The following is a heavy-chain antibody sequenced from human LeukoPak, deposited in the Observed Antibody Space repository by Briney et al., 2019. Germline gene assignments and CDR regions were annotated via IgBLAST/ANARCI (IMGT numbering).Heavy chain of an antibody. V-gene: IGHV3-21*01. CDR2: ISSSSSYI. J-gene: IGHJ6*02. Sequence: GGSLRLSCAASGFTFSSYSMNWVRQAPGKGLEWVSSISSSSSYIYYADSVEGRFTISRDNAKNSLYLQMNSLRAEDTAVYYCARDRKWGLSQGRHYYYGMDVWGQGTTVTVSS. CDR1: GFTFSSYS. CDR3: ARDRKWGLSQGRHYYYGMDV. D-gene: IGHD1-26*01.